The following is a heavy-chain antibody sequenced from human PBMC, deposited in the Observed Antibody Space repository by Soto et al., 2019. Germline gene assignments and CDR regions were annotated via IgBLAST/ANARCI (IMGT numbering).Heavy chain of an antibody. Sequence: EVQLVESGGGLVQPGGSLRLSCAASGFTFSGSWMHWVRQAPGKGLVWVSRISSDGSSTTYADSVKGRFPISRDNAKNMLYLQMTSLRAEDTAVYYCATAGTGTFTYWGQGTLATVSS. CDR2: ISSDGSST. V-gene: IGHV3-74*03. CDR3: ATAGTGTFTY. CDR1: GFTFSGSW. D-gene: IGHD1-1*01. J-gene: IGHJ4*02.